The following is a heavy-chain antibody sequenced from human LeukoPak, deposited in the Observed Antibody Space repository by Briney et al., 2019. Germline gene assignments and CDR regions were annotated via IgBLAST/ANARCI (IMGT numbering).Heavy chain of an antibody. CDR1: GFTFSSYG. CDR3: AKDDYYDFWSGYYSGSYHHY. CDR2: ISYDGSNK. V-gene: IGHV3-30*18. Sequence: QPGGSLRLSCAASGFTFSSYGMHWVRQAPGKGLEWVAVISYDGSNKYYADSVKGRFTISRDNSKNTLYLQMNSLRAEDTAVYYCAKDDYYDFWSGYYSGSYHHYWGQGTLVTVSS. D-gene: IGHD3-3*01. J-gene: IGHJ4*02.